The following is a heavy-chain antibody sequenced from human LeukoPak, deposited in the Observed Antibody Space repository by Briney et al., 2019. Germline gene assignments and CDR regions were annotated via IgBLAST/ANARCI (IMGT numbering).Heavy chain of an antibody. CDR3: ARGGSITGTPDLDY. Sequence: GGSLRLSCAASGFTFSSYSVNWVRQAPGKGLEWVSSISSSSSYIYYADSVKGRFTISRDNAKNSLYLQMNSLRAEDTAVYYCARGGSITGTPDLDYWGQGTLVTVSS. J-gene: IGHJ4*02. CDR2: ISSSSSYI. D-gene: IGHD1-7*01. CDR1: GFTFSSYS. V-gene: IGHV3-21*01.